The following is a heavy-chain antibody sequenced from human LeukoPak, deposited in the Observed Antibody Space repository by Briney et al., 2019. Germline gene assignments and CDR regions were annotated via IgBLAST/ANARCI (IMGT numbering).Heavy chain of an antibody. CDR2: ISYDGSNK. D-gene: IGHD3-10*01. Sequence: GGSLRLSCAASGFTFSSYAMHWVRQAPGKGLEWVAVISYDGSNKYYADSVKGRFTISRDNSKNTLYLQLNSLRAEDTAVYYCAREGSGRTAYNDGLDVWGQGTMVTVSS. CDR3: AREGSGRTAYNDGLDV. J-gene: IGHJ3*01. V-gene: IGHV3-30*14. CDR1: GFTFSSYA.